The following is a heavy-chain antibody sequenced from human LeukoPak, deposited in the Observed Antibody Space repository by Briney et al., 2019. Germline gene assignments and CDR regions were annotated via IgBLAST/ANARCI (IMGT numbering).Heavy chain of an antibody. CDR3: ARDFEPYYFDY. CDR2: IYYSGST. V-gene: IGHV4-59*12. CDR1: GGSISSYY. Sequence: SETLSLTCTVSGGSISSYYWSWIRQPPGKGLEWIGSIYYSGSTYYNPSLKSRVTISVDTSKNQFSLKLSSVTAADTAVYYCARDFEPYYFDYWGQGTLVTVSS. D-gene: IGHD3-9*01. J-gene: IGHJ4*02.